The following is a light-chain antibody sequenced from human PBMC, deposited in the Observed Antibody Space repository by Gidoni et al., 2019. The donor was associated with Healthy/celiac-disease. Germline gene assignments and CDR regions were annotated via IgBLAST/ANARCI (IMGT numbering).Light chain of an antibody. CDR2: DYH. V-gene: IGLV1-51*01. Sequence: QSVLPQPPSVYAAPGQKVTITCSGSSSNIGNNYVSGYQQLPGTAPNLLLYDYHKRPSGIPDRFSFSKSGTSATLGITRLQTEDEADYYCGTWDCSLSAGVFGGGTKLTVL. CDR1: SSNIGNNY. J-gene: IGLJ2*01. CDR3: GTWDCSLSAGV.